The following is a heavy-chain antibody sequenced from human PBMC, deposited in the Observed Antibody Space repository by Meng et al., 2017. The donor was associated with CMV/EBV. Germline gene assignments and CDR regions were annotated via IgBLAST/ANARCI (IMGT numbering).Heavy chain of an antibody. CDR3: ARRQTSGRYGTFDH. CDR2: INSDGSST. CDR1: GFTFSSYW. Sequence: GESLKISCAASGFTFSSYWMHWVRQAPGKGLVWVSRINSDGSSTNYADSVKGRFTISRDNAKNTLYLQMNSLRAEDTAVYYCARRQTSGRYGTFDHWGQGTLVTVSS. D-gene: IGHD1-26*01. V-gene: IGHV3-74*01. J-gene: IGHJ4*02.